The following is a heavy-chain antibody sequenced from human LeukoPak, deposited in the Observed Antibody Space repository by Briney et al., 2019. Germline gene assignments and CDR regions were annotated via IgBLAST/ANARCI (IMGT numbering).Heavy chain of an antibody. J-gene: IGHJ4*02. D-gene: IGHD3-3*01. V-gene: IGHV4-39*01. CDR1: GGSIRSSYYY. Sequence: PSETLSLTCTVSGGSIRSSYYYWGWIRQPPGKGLEWIGSIYDSGSTYYNPSLKSRVTISVDTSKNQFSLKLNSVTAADTAVYYCARGASYYDFWSGYSWIRKEYYFDYWGQEILVTVSS. CDR2: IYDSGST. CDR3: ARGASYYDFWSGYSWIRKEYYFDY.